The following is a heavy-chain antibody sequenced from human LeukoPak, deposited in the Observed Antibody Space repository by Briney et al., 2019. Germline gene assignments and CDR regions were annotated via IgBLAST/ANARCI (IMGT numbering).Heavy chain of an antibody. CDR1: GGSFSGYY. Sequence: LSLTCAVYGGSFSGYYWSWIRQPPGKGLEWVSYISKSGDNTNYADSVKGRFTISRDNAKNSLYLQMNSLRAEDTAVYYCARVRQSGSPLDYWGQGTLVTVSS. V-gene: IGHV3-11*05. D-gene: IGHD1-26*01. CDR2: ISKSGDNT. J-gene: IGHJ4*02. CDR3: ARVRQSGSPLDY.